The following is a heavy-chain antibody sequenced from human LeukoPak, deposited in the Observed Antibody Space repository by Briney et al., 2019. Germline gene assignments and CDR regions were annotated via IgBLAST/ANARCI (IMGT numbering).Heavy chain of an antibody. CDR3: ARGPNSNWSGLDF. Sequence: DPGGSLRLSCTASGFSFSGHWMHWARQLPGKGLVWVSRISPTGSTTSYADSVKGRFTVSRDNAKNTLYLQVNNLRAEDTAVYYCARGPNSNWSGLDFWGQGTLVTFSS. CDR2: ISPTGSTT. J-gene: IGHJ4*02. V-gene: IGHV3-74*01. CDR1: GFSFSGHW. D-gene: IGHD6-6*01.